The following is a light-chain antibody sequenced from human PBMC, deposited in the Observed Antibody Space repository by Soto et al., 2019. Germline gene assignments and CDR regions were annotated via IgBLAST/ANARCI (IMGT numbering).Light chain of an antibody. V-gene: IGKV4-1*01. CDR3: QQYYSTPQA. CDR2: WAS. CDR1: QSVLYSSNNKNY. Sequence: DIVMTQSPDSLAVSLGERATINCKSSQSVLYSSNNKNYLAWYQQKPGQPPKLLIYWASTRQSGVPDRFSGSGSGTDFPLTISSLQAEDVAVYYCQQYYSTPQAFGGGTNVEIK. J-gene: IGKJ4*01.